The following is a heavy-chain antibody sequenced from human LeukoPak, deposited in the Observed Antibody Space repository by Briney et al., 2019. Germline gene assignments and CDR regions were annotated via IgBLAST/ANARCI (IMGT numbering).Heavy chain of an antibody. Sequence: ASVKVSCKASGYTFTDYYIHWVRQAPGQGLEWMAYINPSSGGTNYAQKFQGRVTVTRDTSISTAYMDLSRLRSDDTAVYYCARAGVWDYSDSSGYHNAAFDIWGQGTMVTVSS. D-gene: IGHD3-22*01. V-gene: IGHV1-2*02. CDR2: INPSSGGT. J-gene: IGHJ3*02. CDR1: GYTFTDYY. CDR3: ARAGVWDYSDSSGYHNAAFDI.